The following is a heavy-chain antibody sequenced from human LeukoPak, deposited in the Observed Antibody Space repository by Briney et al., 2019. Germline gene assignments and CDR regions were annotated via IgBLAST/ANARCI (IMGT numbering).Heavy chain of an antibody. Sequence: ASVKVSCKASGYIFTKYGISWVRQAPGQGLDWMGWISAYNGNKVYAQELQGRVTMTTDTSTSTAYMELRSLRSDDTAVYYCAREPRDMIVVVIGAFDIWGQGTMVTVSS. V-gene: IGHV1-18*01. CDR2: ISAYNGNK. CDR1: GYIFTKYG. CDR3: AREPRDMIVVVIGAFDI. J-gene: IGHJ3*02. D-gene: IGHD3-22*01.